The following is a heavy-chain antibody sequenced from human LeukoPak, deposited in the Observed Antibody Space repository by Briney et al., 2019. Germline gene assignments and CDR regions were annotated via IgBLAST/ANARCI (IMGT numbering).Heavy chain of an antibody. CDR2: LSRGGTSI. Sequence: GVSLRLPCAASGFTFSSYEMNWVRQAPGKGLEWVSYLSRGGTSIYYADSVKGRFTISRDNAKNSLYLQMNSLRAEDTAVYYCARLSRDGYNANWGQGTLVTVSS. J-gene: IGHJ4*02. CDR1: GFTFSSYE. D-gene: IGHD5-24*01. CDR3: ARLSRDGYNAN. V-gene: IGHV3-48*03.